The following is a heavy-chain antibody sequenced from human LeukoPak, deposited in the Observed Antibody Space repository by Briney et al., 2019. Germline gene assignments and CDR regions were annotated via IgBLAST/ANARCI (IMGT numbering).Heavy chain of an antibody. D-gene: IGHD6-19*01. Sequence: PGGSLRLSCAASGFTFSSYAMHWVRQAPGKGLEYVSAISSNGGSTYYANSVKGRFTISRDNSKNTLYLQMGSLRAEDVAVYYCARDSGSGWYGIDYWGQGTLVTVSS. J-gene: IGHJ4*02. CDR3: ARDSGSGWYGIDY. V-gene: IGHV3-64*01. CDR2: ISSNGGST. CDR1: GFTFSSYA.